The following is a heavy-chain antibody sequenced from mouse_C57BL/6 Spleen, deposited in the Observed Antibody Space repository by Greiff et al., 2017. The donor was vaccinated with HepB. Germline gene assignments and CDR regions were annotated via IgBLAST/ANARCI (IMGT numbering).Heavy chain of an antibody. Sequence: VPLPPSGAELVRPGASVTLSCTASGFNFPDYYMHWVKQRPEQGLAWIGCIDPENGDTEYASKFPGKATITADTSSNTAYLQLSSLTSEDTAVYYCTNDYGSNWYFDGWGTGTTVTVSS. CDR1: GFNFPDYY. CDR3: TNDYGSNWYFDG. CDR2: IDPENGDT. V-gene: IGHV14-4*01. J-gene: IGHJ1*03. D-gene: IGHD1-1*01.